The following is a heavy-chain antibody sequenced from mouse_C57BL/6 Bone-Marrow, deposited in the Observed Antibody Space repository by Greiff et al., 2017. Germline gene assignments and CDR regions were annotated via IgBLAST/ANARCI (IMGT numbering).Heavy chain of an antibody. CDR2: IWSGGST. D-gene: IGHD4-1*01. J-gene: IGHJ3*01. V-gene: IGHV2-4*01. Sequence: VQLQQSGPGLVQPSQSLSITCPVSGFSLTSYGVHWVRQPPGKGLEWLGVIWSGGSTDYNAAFISRLSISKDNSKSQVFFKMNSLQADDTAIYYCAKMNWAWFAYWGQGTLVTVSA. CDR1: GFSLTSYG. CDR3: AKMNWAWFAY.